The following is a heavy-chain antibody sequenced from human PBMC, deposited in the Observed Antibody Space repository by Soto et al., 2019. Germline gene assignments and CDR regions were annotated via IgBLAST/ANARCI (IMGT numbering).Heavy chain of an antibody. CDR3: ARWGGLSCSGAVCFKKPFDY. CDR1: GYTFTGYH. J-gene: IGHJ4*02. D-gene: IGHD2-8*02. Sequence: QVQLVQSGAEVKKPGASVKVSCKASGYTFTGYHMHWVRQAPGQGLEWMGWINPNSGGTNYAQKFQGRVTMTRDTSISTAYMDLSSLRSEDTAVYYCARWGGLSCSGAVCFKKPFDYWGQGTLVTVSS. V-gene: IGHV1-2*02. CDR2: INPNSGGT.